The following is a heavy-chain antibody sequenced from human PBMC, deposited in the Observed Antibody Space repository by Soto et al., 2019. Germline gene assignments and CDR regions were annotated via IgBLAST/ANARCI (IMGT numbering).Heavy chain of an antibody. J-gene: IGHJ4*01. CDR1: GGSFSGYY. CDR3: ARGRLGGAAN. Sequence: QVQLHQWGAGLSKPSETLSLTCAVYGGSFSGYYWSWIRQPPGKGLEWIGEIDHSGGTNYNPSLTIRLTIAVDTSHPPFSLKLSSVTAADPAVYYCARGRLGGAANWRQGTPVTVSS. D-gene: IGHD3-16*01. CDR2: IDHSGGT. V-gene: IGHV4-34*01.